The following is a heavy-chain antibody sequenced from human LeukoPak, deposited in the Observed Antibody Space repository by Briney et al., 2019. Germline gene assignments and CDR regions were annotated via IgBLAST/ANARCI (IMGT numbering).Heavy chain of an antibody. Sequence: PGGSLRLSCAASGLTFDNYAMHWVRQAPGKGLEWVSGIAWNSGNTGFADSVKGRFTISRDNAENSLSLQMNRLTPEDTAFYFCANDMNSYGSGSSYNPWGPFDSWGQGTLVTVSS. CDR2: IAWNSGNT. CDR1: GLTFDNYA. CDR3: ANDMNSYGSGSSYNPWGPFDS. J-gene: IGHJ4*02. D-gene: IGHD3-10*01. V-gene: IGHV3-9*01.